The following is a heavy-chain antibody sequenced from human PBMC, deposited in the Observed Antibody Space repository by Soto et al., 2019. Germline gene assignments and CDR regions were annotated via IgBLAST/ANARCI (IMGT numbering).Heavy chain of an antibody. V-gene: IGHV3-23*01. Sequence: EVQLLESGGGLVQPGGSLRLSCAASGFTFSSYAMSWVRQAPGKGLEWVSAISGSGGSTYYADSVKGRFTISRDNSKNTLYLQMNSLRAEDTAVYYCARNSSPRGGYYNYYYYYGMDVWGQGTTVTVSS. CDR1: GFTFSSYA. CDR3: ARNSSPRGGYYNYYYYYGMDV. D-gene: IGHD3-3*01. CDR2: ISGSGGST. J-gene: IGHJ6*02.